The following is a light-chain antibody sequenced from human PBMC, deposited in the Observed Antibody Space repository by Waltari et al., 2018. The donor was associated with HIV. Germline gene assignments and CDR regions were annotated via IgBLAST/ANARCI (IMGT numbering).Light chain of an antibody. CDR1: TSNIGSNY. CDR2: RND. CDR3: QSYDSALSGWV. Sequence: QSVLTQSPSASGTPGQRVTISCSGSTSNIGSNYVYWYQQLPGTAPKLLIYRNDQRPSGVPDRFSGSKPGSSASLAVSGLRSEDEADYYCQSYDSALSGWVFGGGTKLTVL. J-gene: IGLJ3*02. V-gene: IGLV1-47*01.